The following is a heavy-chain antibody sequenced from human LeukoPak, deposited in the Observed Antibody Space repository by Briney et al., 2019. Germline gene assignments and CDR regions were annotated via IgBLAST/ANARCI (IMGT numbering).Heavy chain of an antibody. CDR2: INPNSGGT. CDR3: ATSSEEGYSYGSDIDY. D-gene: IGHD5-18*01. J-gene: IGHJ4*02. CDR1: GYTFTAYY. V-gene: IGHV1-2*06. Sequence: ASVKVSCKASGYTFTAYYMYWVRHAPGQGLECMGRINPNSGGTNYAQKFQGRVTMTRDTSISTAYMELSRLRSDDTAVYYCATSSEEGYSYGSDIDYWGQGTLVTVSS.